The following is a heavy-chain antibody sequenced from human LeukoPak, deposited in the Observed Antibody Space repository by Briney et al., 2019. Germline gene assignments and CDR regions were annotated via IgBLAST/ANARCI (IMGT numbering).Heavy chain of an antibody. V-gene: IGHV4-39*01. Sequence: PSQTLSLTCRVSGGSISSSSYYWGWIRQPPGKGLEWIGEIYYSGRAYYNPSLKSRPTISVDTSWNQFSLTLSPFTPPDTGVYYCARRRYYDSTGYLDWGQGTLDSVSS. CDR1: GGSISSSSYY. J-gene: IGHJ1*01. CDR3: ARRRYYDSTGYLD. D-gene: IGHD3-22*01. CDR2: IYYSGRA.